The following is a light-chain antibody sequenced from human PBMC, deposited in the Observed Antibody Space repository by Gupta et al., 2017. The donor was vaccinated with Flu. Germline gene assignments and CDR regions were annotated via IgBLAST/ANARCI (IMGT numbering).Light chain of an antibody. V-gene: IGKV3-20*01. CDR2: GDS. CDR1: QNLRSST. J-gene: IGKJ4*01. CDR3: QQDARSPLT. Sequence: GTLSLSPGERGTLSCRASQNLRSSTLAWYQQKPGQAPRLLIHGDSRRATGIPDRFSGSGSGTDFTLTISRLEPEDFAVYYCQQDARSPLTFGGGTKVEIK.